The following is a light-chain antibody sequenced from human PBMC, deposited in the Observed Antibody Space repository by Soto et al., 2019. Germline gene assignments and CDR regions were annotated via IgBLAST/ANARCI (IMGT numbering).Light chain of an antibody. CDR2: DAS. Sequence: DIQVTQSPSSLSASVGDRVSITCRASLDIRNDLDWYQQKPGKAPKRLIYDASTLQSGVPSRFSGAGSGAEFTLTINGLQSEDFATYFCLQHKSYPWPFGQGTKVEL. CDR3: LQHKSYPWP. V-gene: IGKV1-17*01. J-gene: IGKJ1*01. CDR1: LDIRND.